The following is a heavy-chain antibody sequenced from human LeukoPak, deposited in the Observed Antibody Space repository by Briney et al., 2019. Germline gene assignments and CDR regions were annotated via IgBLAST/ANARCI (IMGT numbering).Heavy chain of an antibody. CDR3: ARDRAASYYYGMDV. CDR2: IYHSGST. V-gene: IGHV4-4*02. Sequence: SETLSLTCAVSGGSISSSNWWSWVRQPPGKGLEWIGEIYHSGSTNYNPSLKSRVTISVDKSKNQFSLKLSSVTAADTAVYYCARDRAASYYYGMDVWGQGTTVTVSS. D-gene: IGHD6-13*01. CDR1: GGSISSSNW. J-gene: IGHJ6*02.